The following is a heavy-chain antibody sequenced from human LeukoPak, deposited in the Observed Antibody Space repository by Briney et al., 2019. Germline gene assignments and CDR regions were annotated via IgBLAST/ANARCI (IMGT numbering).Heavy chain of an antibody. D-gene: IGHD1-1*01. V-gene: IGHV3-66*01. CDR2: FYSGGST. Sequence: GGSLRLSCAASGFTVSSNYMNWVRQAPGKGLEWVSIFYSGGSTYYADSVKGRFTISRDNSKNTLYLQMNSLRVEDTAVYYCARDPSGTVDYWGQGTLVTVSS. CDR3: ARDPSGTVDY. J-gene: IGHJ4*02. CDR1: GFTVSSNY.